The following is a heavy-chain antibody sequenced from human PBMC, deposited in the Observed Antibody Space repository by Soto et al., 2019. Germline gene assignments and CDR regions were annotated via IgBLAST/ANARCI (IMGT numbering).Heavy chain of an antibody. CDR2: INSDRSST. J-gene: IGHJ4*02. CDR3: VRTSLVVAAATREDY. D-gene: IGHD2-15*01. Sequence: EVQLVESGGGLVQPGGSLRLYCAASGFTFSSYWMHWVRQAPGKGLVWVSRINSDRSSTSYADSLKGRFSISRDNAKNTLYLQMTSLRAEDTAVYYCVRTSLVVAAATREDYWGQGTLVTVSS. CDR1: GFTFSSYW. V-gene: IGHV3-74*01.